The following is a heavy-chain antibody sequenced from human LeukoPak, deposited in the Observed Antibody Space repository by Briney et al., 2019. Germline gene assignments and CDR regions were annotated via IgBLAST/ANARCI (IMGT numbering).Heavy chain of an antibody. D-gene: IGHD1-26*01. J-gene: IGHJ4*02. CDR2: IYPGGSDT. CDR3: ASKASGSSRGAFDY. CDR1: GYSFTSYW. V-gene: IGHV5-51*01. Sequence: GESLKISCKCSGYSFTSYWIGWGRQMPGKGLEGMGIIYPGGSDTRYSASFQGQVTISADKSISTAYLPWSSLKASDTDMYYCASKASGSSRGAFDYWGQGTLVTVSS.